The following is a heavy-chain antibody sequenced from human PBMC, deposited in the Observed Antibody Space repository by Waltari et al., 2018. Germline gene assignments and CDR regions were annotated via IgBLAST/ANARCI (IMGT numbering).Heavy chain of an antibody. CDR3: ARTNEEWLDYYFYYYLDV. Sequence: QERLVESGGGLVKPGGSLRLSCAASGFTFGDYYMSWIRQSPGKGLEWNSYIPNSGETVYYSDSARGRFTVSRDNARNSLYLHMTSLRAEDTAVYYCARTNEEWLDYYFYYYLDVWGRGTAVTVSS. CDR2: IPNSGETV. J-gene: IGHJ6*03. D-gene: IGHD5-12*01. V-gene: IGHV3-11*04. CDR1: GFTFGDYY.